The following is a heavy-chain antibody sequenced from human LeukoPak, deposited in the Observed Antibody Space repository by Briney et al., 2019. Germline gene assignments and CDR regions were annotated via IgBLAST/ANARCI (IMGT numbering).Heavy chain of an antibody. CDR3: ARGRGGATRFDY. CDR2: VTTYNNNT. D-gene: IGHD1-26*01. Sequence: GASVKVSCKASGYTFTSYSVTWVRQAPGQGLEWMGWVTTYNNNTKYAREVQGRVTMTTGTSTSTAYMELRSLRSDDTAVYYCARGRGGATRFDYWGQGTLVTVSS. CDR1: GYTFTSYS. J-gene: IGHJ4*02. V-gene: IGHV1-18*01.